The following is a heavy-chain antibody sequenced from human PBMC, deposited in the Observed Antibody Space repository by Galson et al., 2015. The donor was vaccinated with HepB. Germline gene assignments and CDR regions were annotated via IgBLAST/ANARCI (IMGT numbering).Heavy chain of an antibody. CDR3: TTELDGGFDC. CDR1: GFTFNSAW. J-gene: IGHJ4*02. CDR2: IKSKTDGETR. V-gene: IGHV3-15*01. D-gene: IGHD4-23*01. Sequence: SLRLSCAASGFTFNSAWMSWVRQAPGKGLEWVGRIKSKTDGETRDHAAPVQGRFTISRDDSKNTLYLQMNSLKIEDTAVYYCTTELDGGFDCWGQGTLVIVSS.